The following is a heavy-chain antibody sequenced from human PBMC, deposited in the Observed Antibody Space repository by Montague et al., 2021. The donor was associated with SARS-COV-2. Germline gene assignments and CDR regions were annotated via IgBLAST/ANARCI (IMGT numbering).Heavy chain of an antibody. CDR3: ARGQPHYDILTGYYKDYYDMDV. J-gene: IGHJ6*02. CDR2: ISSSSSYT. V-gene: IGHV3-11*06. Sequence: SLRLSCAASGFTFSDHYMSWIRQAPGKGLVWVSYISSSSSYTNYADSVKGRFTISRDNAKNSLYLQMNSLRAEDTAVYYCARGQPHYDILTGYYKDYYDMDVWGQGTTVTVSS. D-gene: IGHD3-9*01. CDR1: GFTFSDHY.